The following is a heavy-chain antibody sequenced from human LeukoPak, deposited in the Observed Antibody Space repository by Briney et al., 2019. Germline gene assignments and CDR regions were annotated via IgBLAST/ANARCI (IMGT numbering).Heavy chain of an antibody. CDR3: ARDSRDSNYYDSSGYLGY. J-gene: IGHJ4*02. Sequence: GGSLRLSCAASGFTFSSYWMSWVRQAPGKGLEWVANIKQDGSEKYYVDSVKGRFTISRDNAKNSLYLQMNSLRAEDTAVYYCARDSRDSNYYDSSGYLGYWGQGTLVTVSS. CDR2: IKQDGSEK. D-gene: IGHD3-22*01. V-gene: IGHV3-7*01. CDR1: GFTFSSYW.